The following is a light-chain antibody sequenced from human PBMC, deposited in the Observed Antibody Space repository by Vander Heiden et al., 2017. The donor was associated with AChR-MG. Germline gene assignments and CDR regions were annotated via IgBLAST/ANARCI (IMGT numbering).Light chain of an antibody. CDR1: QRLTSNY. J-gene: IGKJ3*01. V-gene: IGKV3-20*01. CDR2: GAS. Sequence: IVLTQSPGTPSLSPGDRVTLSRRASQRLTSNYLAWYQQTPGQAPRLLIYGASSRATGTPDRFSGSGSGTDFTLTISRLETEDFAVYYCQQYGRSPLTFGPGTKVNIK. CDR3: QQYGRSPLT.